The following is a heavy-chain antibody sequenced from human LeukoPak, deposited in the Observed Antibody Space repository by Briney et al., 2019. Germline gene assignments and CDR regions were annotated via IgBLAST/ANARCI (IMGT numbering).Heavy chain of an antibody. Sequence: PGGSLRLSCAASGFTFSSNGMHWVRQAPGKGLEWVAFIGNDGSNEYYADSVKGRFTISRDSSKNTLYLQMNSLRPEDTAVYYCAKRGPSVPYGNWFDPWGQGTLVTVSS. CDR3: AKRGPSVPYGNWFDP. CDR2: IGNDGSNE. J-gene: IGHJ5*02. V-gene: IGHV3-30*02. CDR1: GFTFSSNG. D-gene: IGHD2-2*01.